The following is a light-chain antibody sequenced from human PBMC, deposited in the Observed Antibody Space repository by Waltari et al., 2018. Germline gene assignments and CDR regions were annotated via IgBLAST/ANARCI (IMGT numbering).Light chain of an antibody. CDR3: CSYAGSRTYV. J-gene: IGLJ1*01. CDR1: SSDVGNFNL. V-gene: IGLV2-23*02. CDR2: EVP. Sequence: QSALTQPASVSGSPGQSITIPCTGTSSDVGNFNLVSWYQQHPGKIPKLIIYEVPKRPSGVSNHFSGSKSGNTASLTISGLRAEDEADYYCCSYAGSRTYVFGTGTKVTVL.